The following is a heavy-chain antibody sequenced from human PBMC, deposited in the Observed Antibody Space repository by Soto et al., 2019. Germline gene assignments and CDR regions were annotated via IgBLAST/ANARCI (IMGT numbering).Heavy chain of an antibody. CDR2: INADNGNT. CDR1: GYTFTSYA. V-gene: IGHV1-3*01. D-gene: IGHD3-10*01. Sequence: QVQFVQSGAEVKKPGASVKVSCKASGYTFTSYAMHWVRQAPGQRLEWMGWINADNGNTKYSEKFQGRVTITRDTSATTGYMEVSSLRPEDTAVYFCARSWVGEFNFDYWGQGTLVTVSS. CDR3: ARSWVGEFNFDY. J-gene: IGHJ4*02.